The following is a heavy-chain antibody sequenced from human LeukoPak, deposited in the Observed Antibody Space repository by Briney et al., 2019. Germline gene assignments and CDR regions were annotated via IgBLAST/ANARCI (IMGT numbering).Heavy chain of an antibody. J-gene: IGHJ2*01. V-gene: IGHV1-2*02. CDR2: INPNSGGT. CDR3: ARLDGGNGKESLGDVTRDWYFDL. D-gene: IGHD4-23*01. CDR1: GYTFTGSY. Sequence: ASVKVSCKASGYTFTGSYMHWVRQAPGQGLEWMGWINPNSGGTNYAQKFQGRVTMTRDTSISTAYMELSRLTSDDTAVYYCARLDGGNGKESLGDVTRDWYFDLWGRGTLVTVSS.